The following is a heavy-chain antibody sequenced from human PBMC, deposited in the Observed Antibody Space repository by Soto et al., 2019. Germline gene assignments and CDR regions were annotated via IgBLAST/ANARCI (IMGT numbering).Heavy chain of an antibody. CDR1: GGSFSGYY. V-gene: IGHV4-34*01. CDR2: IHHSGTT. D-gene: IGHD4-17*01. J-gene: IGHJ4*02. CDR3: ASSHDYGDLRFDY. Sequence: SETLSLPCAVYGGSFSGYYWRWIRQPPGQGLEWIGEIHHSGTTTYNPSLKSRVTISVDTSKNQFSLQLSYVTAADTAVYYCASSHDYGDLRFDYWRQGTLVTVFS.